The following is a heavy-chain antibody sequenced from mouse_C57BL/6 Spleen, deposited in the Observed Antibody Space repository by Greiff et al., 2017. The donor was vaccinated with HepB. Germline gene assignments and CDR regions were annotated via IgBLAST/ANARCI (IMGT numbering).Heavy chain of an antibody. V-gene: IGHV1-55*01. CDR2: IYPGSGST. J-gene: IGHJ3*01. CDR1: GYTFTSYW. D-gene: IGHD2-4*01. Sequence: QVQLKQSGAELVKPGASVKMSCKASGYTFTSYWITWVKQRPGQGLEWIGDIYPGSGSTNYNEKFKSKATLTVDTSSSTAYMQLSSLTSEDSAVYYCARPYYDYDLAWFAYWGQGTLVTVSA. CDR3: ARPYYDYDLAWFAY.